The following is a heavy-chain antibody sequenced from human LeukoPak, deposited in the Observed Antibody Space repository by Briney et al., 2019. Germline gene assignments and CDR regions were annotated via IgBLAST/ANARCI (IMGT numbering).Heavy chain of an antibody. CDR3: ARVPRSGGSIDY. J-gene: IGHJ4*02. CDR2: ISSSGSTT. D-gene: IGHD6-19*01. Sequence: GGSLRLSCAASGFTFSDYYMTWIRQAPGKGLEWVSYISSSGSTTHYADSVKGRFTISRDSAKNSLYVQMNNLRAEDTAVYYCARVPRSGGSIDYWGQGTLVTVSS. V-gene: IGHV3-11*01. CDR1: GFTFSDYY.